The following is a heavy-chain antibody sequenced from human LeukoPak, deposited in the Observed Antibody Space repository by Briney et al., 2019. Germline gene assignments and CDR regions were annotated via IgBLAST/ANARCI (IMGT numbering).Heavy chain of an antibody. CDR2: ISSSSSYT. J-gene: IGHJ6*04. CDR1: GFTFSDYY. CDR3: ARSLIVANPLDV. D-gene: IGHD5-12*01. V-gene: IGHV3-11*06. Sequence: PGGSLRLSCAASGFTFSDYYMSWIRQAPGKGLEWVSYISSSSSYTNYADSVKDRFTISRDNAKNSLYLQMNSLRAEDTAVYYCARSLIVANPLDVWGKGTTVTVSS.